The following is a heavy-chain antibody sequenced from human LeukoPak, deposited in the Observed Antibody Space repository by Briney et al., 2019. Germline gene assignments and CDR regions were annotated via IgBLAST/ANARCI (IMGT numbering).Heavy chain of an antibody. Sequence: PSETLSLTCTVSGDSIRSTSYYWGWIRQPPGKSLEWIGSIYSSGLTYYHPSLKSRLTILSDTSNNQFSLKLSSVTAADTAVYYCARGLVGLDYWGQGTLVTVSS. CDR1: GDSIRSTSYY. CDR3: ARGLVGLDY. D-gene: IGHD2-21*01. V-gene: IGHV4-39*07. J-gene: IGHJ4*02. CDR2: IYSSGLT.